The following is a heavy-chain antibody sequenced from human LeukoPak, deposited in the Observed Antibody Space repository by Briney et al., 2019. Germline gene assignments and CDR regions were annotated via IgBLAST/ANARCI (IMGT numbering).Heavy chain of an antibody. Sequence: SETLSLTCTVYGGSISGTYYWSWIRQPPGKGLEWIGYIYYSGSTNYNPSLKSRVTISVDTSKNQFSLKLSSVTAADTAVYYCARAGRYYYDSSGYLDYWGQGTLVTVSS. J-gene: IGHJ4*02. CDR2: IYYSGST. V-gene: IGHV4-61*01. CDR3: ARAGRYYYDSSGYLDY. D-gene: IGHD3-22*01. CDR1: GGSISGTYY.